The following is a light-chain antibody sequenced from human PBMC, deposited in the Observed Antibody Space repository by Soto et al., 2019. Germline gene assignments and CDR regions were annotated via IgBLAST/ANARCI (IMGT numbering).Light chain of an antibody. CDR2: EVS. CDR1: SSDVGSYNL. J-gene: IGLJ1*01. CDR3: CSYGGSYV. V-gene: IGLV2-23*02. Sequence: QSVLTQPASVSGSPGQSITISCTGTSSDVGSYNLVSWYQQHPGKAPKVMIYEVSKRPSGVSNRFSGSKSGNTASLTISGLQAEDEADYYCCSYGGSYVFVPGTKVTVL.